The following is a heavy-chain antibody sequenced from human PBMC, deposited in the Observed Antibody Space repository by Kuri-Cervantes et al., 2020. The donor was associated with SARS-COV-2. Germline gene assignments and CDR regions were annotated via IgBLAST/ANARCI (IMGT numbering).Heavy chain of an antibody. CDR1: GFTFSSYW. CDR3: ARDREFIAARIFDY. D-gene: IGHD6-6*01. J-gene: IGHJ4*02. V-gene: IGHV3-7*01. Sequence: GESLKISCAASGFTFSSYWMSWVRQAPGKGLEWVANIKQDGSEKYYVDSMKGRFTISRDNAKNSLYLQMNSLRAEDTAVYYCARDREFIAARIFDYWGQGTLVTVSS. CDR2: IKQDGSEK.